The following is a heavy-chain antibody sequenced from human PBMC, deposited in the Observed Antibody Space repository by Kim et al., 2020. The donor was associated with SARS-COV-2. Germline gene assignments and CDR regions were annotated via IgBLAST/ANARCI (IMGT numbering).Heavy chain of an antibody. D-gene: IGHD2-15*01. CDR3: ASDSHRGGDPVVDYYG. Sequence: GGSLRLSCAASGFTFSSYSMNWVRQAPGKGLEWVSSISSSSSYIYYADSVKGRFTISRENAKNSMNLQMNSMRVEDTDAYYCASDSHRGGDPVVDYYG. J-gene: IGHJ6*01. CDR1: GFTFSSYS. V-gene: IGHV3-21*01. CDR2: ISSSSSYI.